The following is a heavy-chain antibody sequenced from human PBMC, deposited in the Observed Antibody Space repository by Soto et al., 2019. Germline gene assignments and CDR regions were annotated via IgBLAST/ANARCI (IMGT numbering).Heavy chain of an antibody. CDR2: ISYDGSNK. J-gene: IGHJ5*02. Sequence: QVQLVESGGGVVQPGRSLRLSCAASGFTFSSYAMHWVRQATGKGLEWVAVISYDGSNKYYADSVKGRFTISRNNSKNTLYMQMNSLRGEDTAVYYCATLSTGPATTLFLSVGDGRWFDPWGQGTLVTVSS. V-gene: IGHV3-30-3*01. CDR3: ATLSTGPATTLFLSVGDGRWFDP. D-gene: IGHD1-26*01. CDR1: GFTFSSYA.